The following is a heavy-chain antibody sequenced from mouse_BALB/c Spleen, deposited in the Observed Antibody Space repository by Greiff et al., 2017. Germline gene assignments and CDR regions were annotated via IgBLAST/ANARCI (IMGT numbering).Heavy chain of an antibody. CDR1: GYTFTSYT. Sequence: QVQLQQSAAELARPGASVKMSCKASGYTFTSYTMHWVKQRPGQGLEWIGYINPSSGYTEYNQKFKDKTTLTADKSSSTAYMQLSSLTSEDSAVYYCARFDYEGGFDYWGQGTTLTVSS. CDR2: INPSSGYT. V-gene: IGHV1-4*02. D-gene: IGHD2-4*01. J-gene: IGHJ2*01. CDR3: ARFDYEGGFDY.